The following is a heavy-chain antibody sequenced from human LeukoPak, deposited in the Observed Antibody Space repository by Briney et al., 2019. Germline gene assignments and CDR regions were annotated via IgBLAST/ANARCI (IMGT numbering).Heavy chain of an antibody. CDR1: GFTVSSNY. D-gene: IGHD2-15*01. CDR2: IYSGGST. J-gene: IGHJ3*02. Sequence: GGSLRLSCAASGFTVSSNYMSWVRQAPGKGLEWVSVIYSGGSTYYADSVKGRFTISRDNSKNTLHLQMNSLRAEDTAVYYCARTQAPYCSGGSCYSDDAFDIWGQGTMVTVSS. CDR3: ARTQAPYCSGGSCYSDDAFDI. V-gene: IGHV3-53*01.